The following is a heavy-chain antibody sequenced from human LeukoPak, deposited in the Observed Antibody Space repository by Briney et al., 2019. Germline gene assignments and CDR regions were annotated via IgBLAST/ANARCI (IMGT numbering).Heavy chain of an antibody. CDR3: ARDGQGSGSFRHYYYGMDV. V-gene: IGHV4-61*01. CDR1: GGSISSGTYY. CDR2: IYYSGST. Sequence: SETLSLTCTVSGGSISSGTYYWGWIRQPPGKGLEWIGYIYYSGSTNYNPSLKSRVTISVDTSKNQFSLKLSSVTAADTAVYYCARDGQGSGSFRHYYYGMDVWGQGTTVTVSS. D-gene: IGHD3-10*01. J-gene: IGHJ6*02.